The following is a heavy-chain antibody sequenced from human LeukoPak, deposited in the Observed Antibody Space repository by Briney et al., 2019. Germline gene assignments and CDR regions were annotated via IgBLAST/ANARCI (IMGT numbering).Heavy chain of an antibody. CDR1: GGSFSGYY. D-gene: IGHD3-10*01. J-gene: IGHJ3*02. Sequence: SETLSLTCAVYGGSFSGYYWSWIRQPPGKGLEWIGEINHSGSTNYNPSLKSRVTISVDTSKNQFSLKLSSVTAADTAVYYCARGFGYYGQNAFDIWGQGTMVTVSS. V-gene: IGHV4-34*01. CDR3: ARGFGYYGQNAFDI. CDR2: INHSGST.